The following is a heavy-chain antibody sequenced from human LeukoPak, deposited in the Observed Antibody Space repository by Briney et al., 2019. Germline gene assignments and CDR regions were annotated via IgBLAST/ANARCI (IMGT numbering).Heavy chain of an antibody. CDR3: AKGYGGNPLTVFDY. V-gene: IGHV3-30*18. Sequence: PGGSLRLSCAASGFTFSSYGMHWVRQAPGKGLEWVAVISYDGSNKYYADSVKGRFTISRDNSKNTLYLQMSSLRAEDTAVYYCAKGYGGNPLTVFDYWCQGTLVTVSS. J-gene: IGHJ4*02. CDR1: GFTFSSYG. D-gene: IGHD4-23*01. CDR2: ISYDGSNK.